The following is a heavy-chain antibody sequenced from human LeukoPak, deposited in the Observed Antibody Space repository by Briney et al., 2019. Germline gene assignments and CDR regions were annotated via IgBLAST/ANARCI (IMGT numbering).Heavy chain of an antibody. V-gene: IGHV4-4*02. CDR3: AVTYYCGSGEQLLFDY. CDR2: IYHSGST. Sequence: SETLSLTPAVSGGSISSSNWWRWVRQPPGQGLEWSGGIYHSGSTNYNPSLKSRVTISVDKSKTQFSLKLSSVTAADTAVYYCAVTYYCGSGEQLLFDYWGQGTLVTVSS. D-gene: IGHD3-10*01. CDR1: GGSISSSNW. J-gene: IGHJ4*02.